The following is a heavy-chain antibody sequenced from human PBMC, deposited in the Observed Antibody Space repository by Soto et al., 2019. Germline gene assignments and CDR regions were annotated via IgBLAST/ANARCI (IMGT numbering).Heavy chain of an antibody. J-gene: IGHJ6*02. CDR1: GFTFSSYA. CDR2: ISGSGGST. Sequence: EVQLLESGGGLVQPGGSLRLSCAASGFTFSSYAMSWVRQAPGKGLEWVSAISGSGGSTYYADSVKGRFTISRDNSKNXLYLQMNSLRAEDTAVYYCAKAKTGTDYYYYGMDVWGQGTTVTVSS. CDR3: AKAKTGTDYYYYGMDV. D-gene: IGHD7-27*01. V-gene: IGHV3-23*01.